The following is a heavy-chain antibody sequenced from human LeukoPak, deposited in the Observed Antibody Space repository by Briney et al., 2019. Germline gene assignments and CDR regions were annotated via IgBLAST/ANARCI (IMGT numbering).Heavy chain of an antibody. CDR1: GFTFSNSA. CDR2: ISESGGST. D-gene: IGHD2-2*01. V-gene: IGHV3-23*01. Sequence: GGSLRLSCAASGFTFSNSALSWVRQAPGKGLEWVSDISESGGSTYYADSVKGRFTISRDNSKETLFLQMKSQRDDGPAVYYCATSRASWPDYFDYWGQGTLATVPS. J-gene: IGHJ4*02. CDR3: ATSRASWPDYFDY.